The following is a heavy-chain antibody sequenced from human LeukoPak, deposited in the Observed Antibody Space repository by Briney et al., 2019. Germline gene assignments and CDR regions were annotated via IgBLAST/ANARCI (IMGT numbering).Heavy chain of an antibody. Sequence: ASVKVSCEASGYTFTSYYMHWVRQAPGQGLEWMGIINPSGGSTSYAQKFQGRVTMTRDTSTSTVYMELSSLRSEDTAVYYCARDIGDCSGGSCYSPLDPWGQGTLVTVSS. CDR1: GYTFTSYY. CDR2: INPSGGST. J-gene: IGHJ5*02. V-gene: IGHV1-46*01. D-gene: IGHD2-15*01. CDR3: ARDIGDCSGGSCYSPLDP.